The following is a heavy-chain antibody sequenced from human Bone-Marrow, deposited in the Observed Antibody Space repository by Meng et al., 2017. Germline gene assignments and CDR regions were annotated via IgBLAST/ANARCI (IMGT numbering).Heavy chain of an antibody. CDR2: IKSKTDGGTT. J-gene: IGHJ4*02. V-gene: IGHV3-15*01. Sequence: GESPKISCAASGFTFSNAWMSWVRQAPGKGLEWVGRIKSKTDGGTTDYAAPVKGRFTISRDDSKNTLCLQMNSLKTEDTAVYYCTTVDYGDYMAFRYFDYWGQGTLVTVSS. CDR1: GFTFSNAW. CDR3: TTVDYGDYMAFRYFDY. D-gene: IGHD4-17*01.